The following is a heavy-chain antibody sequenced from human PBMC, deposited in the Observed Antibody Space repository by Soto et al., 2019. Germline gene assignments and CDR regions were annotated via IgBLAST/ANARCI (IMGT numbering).Heavy chain of an antibody. CDR1: GFSFSSFA. J-gene: IGHJ5*02. D-gene: IGHD2-21*01. Sequence: EVQLLESGGTLVQPGESLRLSCEVSGFSFSSFAMNWVRQAPGEGLEWVSSIRGTATSYADSVRGRFTICRDNAKNTVELQMNTQGGEDTDVYYWAKCAGLRTTSGGWCNGRDPWGQGTLVIVSS. CDR3: AKCAGLRTTSGGWCNGRDP. V-gene: IGHV3-23*01. CDR2: IRGTAT.